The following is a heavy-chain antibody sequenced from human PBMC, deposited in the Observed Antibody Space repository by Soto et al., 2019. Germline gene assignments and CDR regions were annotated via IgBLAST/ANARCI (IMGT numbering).Heavy chain of an antibody. J-gene: IGHJ4*02. CDR3: VRGGSCRAGSCYPNLDFYGDHEGFDY. CDR2: IWYEGTNK. Sequence: GGSLRLSCVASDFAFSNYGMPWVRQALGKGLEWVALIWYEGTNKYNGGSVKGRFTVSRDNSKLSLYLQMTTLRADGTGVYYCVRGGSCRAGSCYPNLDFYGDHEGFDYWGQGTLVTVSS. V-gene: IGHV3-33*01. CDR1: DFAFSNYG. D-gene: IGHD2-15*01.